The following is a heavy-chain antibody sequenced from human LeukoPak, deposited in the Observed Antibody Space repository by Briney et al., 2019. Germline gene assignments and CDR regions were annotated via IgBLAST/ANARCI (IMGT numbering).Heavy chain of an antibody. V-gene: IGHV4-31*02. CDR3: ARGRYVTGTNFDF. D-gene: IGHD4-17*01. J-gene: IGHJ4*02. CDR2: IYHRGTP. CDR1: GGSMVSAGSY. Sequence: SETRSLTWTVSGGSMVSAGSYWSWIRQHPGKGLEWIGYIYHRGTPYYNPSLKSRLTISVDTSKNQFPLNLTSVTAADTAVYYCARGRYVTGTNFDFWGQGTLVTVSS.